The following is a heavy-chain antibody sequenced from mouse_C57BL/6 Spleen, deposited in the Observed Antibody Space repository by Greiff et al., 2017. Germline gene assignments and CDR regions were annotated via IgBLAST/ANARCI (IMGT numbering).Heavy chain of an antibody. CDR1: GYTFTSYD. J-gene: IGHJ2*01. CDR3: ARGGGMSFDY. D-gene: IGHD2-10*02. CDR2: IYPRDGST. V-gene: IGHV1-85*01. Sequence: VKLVESGPELVKPGASVKLSCKASGYTFTSYDINWVKQRPGQGLEWIGWIYPRDGSTKYNEKFKGKATLTVDTSSSTAYMELHSLTSEDSAVYFCARGGGMSFDYWGQGTTLTVSS.